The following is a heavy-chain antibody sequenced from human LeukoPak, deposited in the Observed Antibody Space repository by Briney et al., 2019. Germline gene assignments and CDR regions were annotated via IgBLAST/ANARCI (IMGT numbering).Heavy chain of an antibody. J-gene: IGHJ4*02. Sequence: SETLSLTCTVSGGSIESYYWRWIRQPAGKGLEWIGRIYTSGSTNYNPSLKSRVTMSVDTSKNQFSLKLSSVTAADTAVYYCASTTYYYDSSGYYFLDSWGQGTLVTDSS. CDR2: IYTSGST. V-gene: IGHV4-4*07. D-gene: IGHD3-22*01. CDR1: GGSIESYY. CDR3: ASTTYYYDSSGYYFLDS.